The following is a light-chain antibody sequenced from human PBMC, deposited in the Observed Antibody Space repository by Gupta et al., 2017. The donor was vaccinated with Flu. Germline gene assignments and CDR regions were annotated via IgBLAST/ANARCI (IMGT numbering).Light chain of an antibody. CDR2: DES. CDR3: QVSDGNTEQGV. Sequence: SYVLTQPPSVSLAPGQTASLTCGGDHIGGKFVHWYQQKPGQETLRVVVDESDRPSGIPERVSCYNAGNNATPQTSRVEAGEEADDYWQVSDGNTEQGVFGGGTKLTVL. V-gene: IGLV3-21*02. CDR1: HIGGKF. J-gene: IGLJ3*02.